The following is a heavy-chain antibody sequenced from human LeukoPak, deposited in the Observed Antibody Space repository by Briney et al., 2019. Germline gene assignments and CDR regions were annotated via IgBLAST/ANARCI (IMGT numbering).Heavy chain of an antibody. D-gene: IGHD5/OR15-5a*01. Sequence: GGSLRLSCAASGFTFDDYAMHWVRQAPGKGLEWVSGISWISGSIGYADSVKGRFTISRDNAKNSLYLQMNSLRAEDTALYYCESTSDAFDIWGQGTMVTVSS. J-gene: IGHJ3*02. CDR2: ISWISGSI. CDR1: GFTFDDYA. V-gene: IGHV3-9*01. CDR3: ESTSDAFDI.